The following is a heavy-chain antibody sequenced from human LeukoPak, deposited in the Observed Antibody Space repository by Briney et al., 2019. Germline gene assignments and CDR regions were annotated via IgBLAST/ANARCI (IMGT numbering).Heavy chain of an antibody. D-gene: IGHD2-15*01. Sequence: SGTLSLTCAVSGGSISSSNWWSWVRQPPGKGLEWIGEIYHSGSTNYNPSLKSRVTISVDTSKNQFSLKLSSVTAADTAVYYCARQVVVVPAIGYFDYWGQGTLVTVSS. J-gene: IGHJ4*02. CDR1: GGSISSSNW. CDR3: ARQVVVVPAIGYFDY. V-gene: IGHV4-4*02. CDR2: IYHSGST.